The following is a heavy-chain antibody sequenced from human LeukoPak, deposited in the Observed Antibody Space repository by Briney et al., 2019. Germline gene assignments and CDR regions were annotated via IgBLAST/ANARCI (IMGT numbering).Heavy chain of an antibody. Sequence: SVKVSCKASGGTFSSYAISWVRQAPGQGLEWMGRIIPILGIANYAQKFQGRVTITADESTSTAYMELSSLRSEDTAVYYCARGPSSSWSGYYFDYWGQGTLVTVSS. CDR1: GGTFSSYA. D-gene: IGHD6-13*01. J-gene: IGHJ4*02. CDR2: IIPILGIA. CDR3: ARGPSSSWSGYYFDY. V-gene: IGHV1-69*04.